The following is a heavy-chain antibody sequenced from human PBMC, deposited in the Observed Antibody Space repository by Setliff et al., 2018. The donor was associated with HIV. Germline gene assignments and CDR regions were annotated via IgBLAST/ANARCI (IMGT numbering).Heavy chain of an antibody. CDR2: ISGSGGST. CDR3: ARSYCGDVCYSGSLDY. V-gene: IGHV3-23*01. Sequence: PGGSLRLSCAASGFTFDDYGMSWVRQAPGKGLEWVSGISGSGGSTYYADSVKGRFTISRDNSKNTLYLQMNSLRAEDTAVYYCARSYCGDVCYSGSLDYWGQGTLVTVSS. D-gene: IGHD2-21*02. CDR1: GFTFDDYG. J-gene: IGHJ4*02.